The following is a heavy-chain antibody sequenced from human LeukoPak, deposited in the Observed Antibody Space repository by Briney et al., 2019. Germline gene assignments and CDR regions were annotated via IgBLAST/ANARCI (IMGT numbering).Heavy chain of an antibody. V-gene: IGHV3-21*01. CDR3: ARLLGYCSSTSCYGWFDP. CDR1: GFTFTTLV. J-gene: IGHJ5*02. D-gene: IGHD2-2*01. Sequence: RTGGSLRLSCAASGFTFTTLVMSWVRQAPGKGLEWVSAISGSGGNTYYADSVKGRFTISRDNAKNSLYLQMNSLRAEDTAVYYCARLLGYCSSTSCYGWFDPWGQGTLVTVSS. CDR2: ISGSGGNT.